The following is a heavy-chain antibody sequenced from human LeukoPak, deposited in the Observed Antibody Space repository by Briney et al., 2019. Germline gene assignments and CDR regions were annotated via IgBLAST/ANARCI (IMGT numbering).Heavy chain of an antibody. D-gene: IGHD3-9*01. V-gene: IGHV7-4-1*02. J-gene: IGHJ4*02. Sequence: ASVNVSCKASGYTFTGYYMHWVRQAPGQGLEWRGWITTNTGNPTYAQCFTGRFVFSLDTSVSTAYLQISRLKSEATAVYYCSRQFGILTVANDYWGQGTLVTVSS. CDR3: SRQFGILTVANDY. CDR2: ITTNTGNP. CDR1: GYTFTGYY.